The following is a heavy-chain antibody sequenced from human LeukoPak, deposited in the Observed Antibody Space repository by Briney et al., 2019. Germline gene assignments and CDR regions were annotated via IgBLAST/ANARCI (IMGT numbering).Heavy chain of an antibody. CDR1: GVSIRSLY. D-gene: IGHD6-6*01. CDR3: ARDQGAAGRPFWFEP. Sequence: SETLSLTCTVSGVSIRSLYWNWIRQPAGKGLEWIGRINSDGSINYNVSLKSRVSMSVDTSKNQFSLRLSSVTAADTAVYYCARDQGAAGRPFWFEPWGQGALVTVSS. V-gene: IGHV4-4*07. CDR2: INSDGSI. J-gene: IGHJ5*02.